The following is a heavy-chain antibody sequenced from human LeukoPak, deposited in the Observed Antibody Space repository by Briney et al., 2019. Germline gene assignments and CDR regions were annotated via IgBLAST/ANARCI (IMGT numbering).Heavy chain of an antibody. Sequence: KPSETLSLTCTVSGGSISSYYWSWIRQPAGKGLEWIGRIYTSGSTNYNPSLKSRVTMSVDTSKNQFSLKLSSVTAADTAVYYYARSARDYYYYYMDVWGKGTRSPSP. CDR3: ARSARDYYYYYMDV. CDR1: GGSISSYY. J-gene: IGHJ6*03. CDR2: IYTSGST. V-gene: IGHV4-4*07.